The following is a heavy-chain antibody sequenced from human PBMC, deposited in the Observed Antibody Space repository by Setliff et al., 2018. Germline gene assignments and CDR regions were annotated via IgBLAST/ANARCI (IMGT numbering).Heavy chain of an antibody. V-gene: IGHV4-34*01. J-gene: IGHJ4*02. CDR3: ARGRNVAARLLDS. D-gene: IGHD6-6*01. CDR1: GGMFSDYY. Sequence: SETLSLTCAAYGGMFSDYYWTWIRQPPGKGLEWIGEINHRGSTNYNPSLKSRATISIDTSKDQFSLKLISMSAADTAVYYCARGRNVAARLLDSWGQGTLVTVSS. CDR2: INHRGST.